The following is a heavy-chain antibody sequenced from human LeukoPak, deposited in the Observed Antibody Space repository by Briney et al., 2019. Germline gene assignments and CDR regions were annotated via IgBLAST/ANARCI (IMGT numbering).Heavy chain of an antibody. CDR2: ISYDGSNK. CDR1: GFTFNNYG. CDR3: ARDSGFSGTKRGDY. J-gene: IGHJ4*02. D-gene: IGHD2-8*01. Sequence: GRSLRLSCAASGFTFNNYGMHWVRQAPGKGLEWVAVISYDGSNKYYADSVKGRFTISRDNSKNTLYLQMNSLRAEDTAFYYCARDSGFSGTKRGDYGGQETLVTVSS. V-gene: IGHV3-30*03.